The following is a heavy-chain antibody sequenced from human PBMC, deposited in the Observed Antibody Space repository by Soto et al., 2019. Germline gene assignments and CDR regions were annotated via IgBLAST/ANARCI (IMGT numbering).Heavy chain of an antibody. V-gene: IGHV4-30-4*01. Sequence: PSETLSLTCTVSDGSINSGDYYWGWIRHPPGKGLEWIGYIYYSGTTYCNPSLKSRVTISVDRSKNQFSLRLSSVTAADTAVYDCARDAKYYTSGIAYWGQGTLATVSS. CDR1: DGSINSGDYY. CDR2: IYYSGTT. CDR3: ARDAKYYTSGIAY. J-gene: IGHJ4*02. D-gene: IGHD2-8*01.